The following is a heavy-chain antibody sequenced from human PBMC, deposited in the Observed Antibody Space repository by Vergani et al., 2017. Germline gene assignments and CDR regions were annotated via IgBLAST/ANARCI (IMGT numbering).Heavy chain of an antibody. CDR1: GFTFSSYS. V-gene: IGHV3-21*01. D-gene: IGHD3-3*01. CDR2: ISSSSSYI. J-gene: IGHJ4*02. Sequence: VQLVESGGGVVQPGRSLRLSCAASGFTFSSYSMNWVRQAPGKGLEWVSSISSSSSYIYYADSVKGRFTISRDNAKNSLYLQMNSLRAEDTAVYYCARGSSYYDFWSGYYRSNYFDYWGQGTLVTVSS. CDR3: ARGSSYYDFWSGYYRSNYFDY.